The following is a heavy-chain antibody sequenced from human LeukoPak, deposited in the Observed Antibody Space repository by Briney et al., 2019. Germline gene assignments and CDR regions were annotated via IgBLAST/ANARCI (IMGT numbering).Heavy chain of an antibody. V-gene: IGHV3-23*01. D-gene: IGHD5-18*01. CDR3: ARNPRDTALFTIDY. CDR1: DFTFSNYA. Sequence: GGSLRLSCAAFDFTFSNYAMSWVRQSPGKGLEWVSGTSGSGGSRYYPDSVKGRFTISRDNSKNTLSLEMNSLRAEDTAVYYCARNPRDTALFTIDYWGQGNLVTVSS. CDR2: TSGSGGSR. J-gene: IGHJ4*02.